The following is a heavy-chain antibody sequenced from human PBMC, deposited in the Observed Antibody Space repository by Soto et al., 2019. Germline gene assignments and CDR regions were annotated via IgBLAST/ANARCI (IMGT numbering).Heavy chain of an antibody. Sequence: ASVKVSCKASGYTFTSYGISWVRQAPGQGLEWMGWISAYNGNTNYAQKLQGRVTMTTDTSTSTAYMELRSLRSDDTAGYYCSRDVLRFLEWLSHTPGRPPDYYYGMDVLGQVTTVTVSS. J-gene: IGHJ6*02. CDR3: SRDVLRFLEWLSHTPGRPPDYYYGMDV. D-gene: IGHD3-3*01. V-gene: IGHV1-18*01. CDR1: GYTFTSYG. CDR2: ISAYNGNT.